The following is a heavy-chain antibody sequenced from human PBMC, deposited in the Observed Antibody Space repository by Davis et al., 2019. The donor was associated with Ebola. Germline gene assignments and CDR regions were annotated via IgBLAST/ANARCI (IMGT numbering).Heavy chain of an antibody. Sequence: AGSLTLSCAASGFTFSSYGMHWVRQAPGKGLEWVAVIWYDGSNKYYPDSVKGRFTISRDNSKNTLYLQMNSLRAEDTAVYYCARINSYGDFDYWGQGTLVTVSS. CDR1: GFTFSSYG. CDR2: IWYDGSNK. D-gene: IGHD5-18*01. J-gene: IGHJ4*02. CDR3: ARINSYGDFDY. V-gene: IGHV3-33*08.